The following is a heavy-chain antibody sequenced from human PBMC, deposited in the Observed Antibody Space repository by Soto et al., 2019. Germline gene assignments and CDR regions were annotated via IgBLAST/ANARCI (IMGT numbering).Heavy chain of an antibody. J-gene: IGHJ6*03. CDR2: INHSGST. CDR1: GCSISSSSYY. Sequence: SETLSLTCTVSGCSISSSSYYWSWIRQPPGKGLEWIGEINHSGSTNYNPSLKSRVTISVDTSKNQFSLKLSSVTAADTAVYYCARAIVVVPAAMVSGSYYYYMDVWGKGTRSPSP. D-gene: IGHD2-2*01. V-gene: IGHV4-39*07. CDR3: ARAIVVVPAAMVSGSYYYYMDV.